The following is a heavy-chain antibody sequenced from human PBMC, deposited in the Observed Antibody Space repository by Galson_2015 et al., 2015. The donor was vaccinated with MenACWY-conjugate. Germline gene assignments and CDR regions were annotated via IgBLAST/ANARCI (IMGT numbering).Heavy chain of an antibody. J-gene: IGHJ4*02. D-gene: IGHD3-9*01. CDR3: AKALVKNYEMLTGYFSD. Sequence: SLRLSCAVSGFPFSSYAMTWVRQAPGKGLEWVSTISDSGRTTYYADSVQGRFLISRDNSKNKVFLQMNSLRAEDAAAYYCAKALVKNYEMLTGYFSDWGQGVLVTVSS. CDR1: GFPFSSYA. CDR2: ISDSGRTT. V-gene: IGHV3-23*01.